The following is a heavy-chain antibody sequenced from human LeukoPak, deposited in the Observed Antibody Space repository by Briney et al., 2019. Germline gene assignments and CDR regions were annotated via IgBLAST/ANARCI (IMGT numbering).Heavy chain of an antibody. CDR3: ARSACSSTSCYRSNWFDP. CDR1: GYTFTSYD. J-gene: IGHJ5*02. Sequence: ASVKVSCKASGYTFTSYDINWVRQATGQGLEWMGWMNPNSGGTNYAQKFQGRVTMTRDTSISTAYMELSRLRSDDTAVYYCARSACSSTSCYRSNWFDPWGQGTLVTVSS. V-gene: IGHV1-2*02. CDR2: MNPNSGGT. D-gene: IGHD2-2*01.